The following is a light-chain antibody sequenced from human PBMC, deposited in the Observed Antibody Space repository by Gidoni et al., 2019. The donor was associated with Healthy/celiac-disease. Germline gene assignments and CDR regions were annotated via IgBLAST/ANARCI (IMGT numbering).Light chain of an antibody. J-gene: IGLJ3*02. V-gene: IGLV6-57*04. CDR1: SGSIASNY. Sequence: NFMLTQPHSVSESPGKTVTISCTRSSGSIASNYVQWYQQRPGSAPTTVIYEDNQRPSGVPDRFSGSIDSSSNYASLTISGLKTEDEADYYCQSYDSRHPVFGGGTKLPVL. CDR3: QSYDSRHPV. CDR2: EDN.